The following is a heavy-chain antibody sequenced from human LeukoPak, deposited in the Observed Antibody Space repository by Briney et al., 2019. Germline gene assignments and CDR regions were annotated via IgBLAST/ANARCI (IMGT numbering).Heavy chain of an antibody. CDR3: VRGSHSSGWYPYFDS. CDR1: GGSISSYY. Sequence: SETLSLTCTVSGGSISSYYWSWIRQPPGKGLEWIGYIYYSGSTYYNPSLKSRVTIFVDTSKNQGSLRLTSVTAADTADYYCVRGSHSSGWYPYFDSWGQGTLVTVSA. CDR2: IYYSGST. D-gene: IGHD6-19*01. J-gene: IGHJ4*02. V-gene: IGHV4-59*04.